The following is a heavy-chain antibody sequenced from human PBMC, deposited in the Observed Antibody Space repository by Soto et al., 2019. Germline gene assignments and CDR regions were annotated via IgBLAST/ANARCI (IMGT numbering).Heavy chain of an antibody. J-gene: IGHJ4*02. V-gene: IGHV3-23*01. CDR1: GFIFNAYA. Sequence: PGGSLRLSCAASGFIFNAYAMTWVRQAPGKGLEWVSAISGSGGSTYYADSVKGRFTISRHNSKNTLFLQMSSLRADDTAVYYCARLGYCSVGSSRYFDNWGQGTVVTVPS. D-gene: IGHD2-15*01. CDR2: ISGSGGST. CDR3: ARLGYCSVGSSRYFDN.